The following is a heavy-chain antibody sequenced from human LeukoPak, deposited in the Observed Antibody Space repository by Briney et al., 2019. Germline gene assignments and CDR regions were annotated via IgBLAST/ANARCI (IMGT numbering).Heavy chain of an antibody. CDR2: IYYTGST. D-gene: IGHD2-8*01. V-gene: IGHV4-39*07. CDR3: TAEKNGSPHY. Sequence: SETLSLTCTVSRGSISSSSYYWSWVRQPPGKGLEWIASIYYTGSTYYNPSLKSRVTISLDMSKNEFFLTMSSVTATDTAVYFCTAEKNGSPHYWGQGTQVTVSS. J-gene: IGHJ4*02. CDR1: RGSISSSSYY.